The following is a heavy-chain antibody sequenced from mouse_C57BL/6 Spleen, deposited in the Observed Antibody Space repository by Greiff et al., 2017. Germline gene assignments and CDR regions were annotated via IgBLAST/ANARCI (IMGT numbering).Heavy chain of an antibody. CDR1: GFTFSDYY. J-gene: IGHJ4*01. CDR2: INYDGSST. CDR3: AREGGTAQATEAMDY. Sequence: EVQVVESEGGLVQPGSSMKLSCTASGFTFSDYYMAWVRQVPEKGLEWVANINYDGSSTYYLDSLKSRFIISRDNAKNILYLQMSSLKSEDTATYYCAREGGTAQATEAMDYWGQGTSVTVSS. V-gene: IGHV5-16*01. D-gene: IGHD3-2*02.